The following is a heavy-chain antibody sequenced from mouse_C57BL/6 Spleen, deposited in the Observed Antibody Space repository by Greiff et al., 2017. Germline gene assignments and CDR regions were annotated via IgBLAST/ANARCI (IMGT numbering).Heavy chain of an antibody. CDR1: GYTFTSYW. J-gene: IGHJ2*01. CDR3: ARWKEDYGSSLDY. V-gene: IGHV1-69*01. D-gene: IGHD1-1*01. Sequence: QVQLQQPGAELVMPGASVKLSCKASGYTFTSYWMHWVKQRPGQGLEWIGEIDPSDSYTNYNQKFKGKSTLTVDKSSSTAYRQLSSLTSEDSAVYYCARWKEDYGSSLDYWGQGTTLTVSS. CDR2: IDPSDSYT.